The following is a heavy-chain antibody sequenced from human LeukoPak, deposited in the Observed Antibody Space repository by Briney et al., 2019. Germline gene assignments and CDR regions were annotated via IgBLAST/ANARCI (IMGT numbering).Heavy chain of an antibody. D-gene: IGHD1-1*01. V-gene: IGHV4-59*08. J-gene: IGHJ6*02. CDR1: GVSISSYF. CDR2: VYYNGIT. CDR3: ARRNDPYGLDV. Sequence: PSETLSLTCTVSGVSISSYFWSWIRQPPGKGLEWIGYVYYNGITNYNPSLESRVTISVDTSKNEFSLKLSSVTAADTAVYYCARRNDPYGLDVWGQGTTVTVSS.